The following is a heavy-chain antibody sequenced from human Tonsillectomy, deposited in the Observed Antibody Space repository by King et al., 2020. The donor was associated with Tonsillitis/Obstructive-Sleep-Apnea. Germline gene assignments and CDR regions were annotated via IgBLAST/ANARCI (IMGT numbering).Heavy chain of an antibody. CDR3: ARDGGSYWASNFYYQYYMDV. CDR1: GYTFSSYG. J-gene: IGHJ6*03. D-gene: IGHD1-26*01. V-gene: IGHV1-18*01. Sequence: VQLVQSGGEVKKPGASVKVSCKASGYTFSSYGINWVRQAPGQGLEWMGWVSPYNGNTNYAQKLQDRVTMTTDTSTSTAFMELGSLRSDDTAVYYCARDGGSYWASNFYYQYYMDVWGKGTTVTVSS. CDR2: VSPYNGNT.